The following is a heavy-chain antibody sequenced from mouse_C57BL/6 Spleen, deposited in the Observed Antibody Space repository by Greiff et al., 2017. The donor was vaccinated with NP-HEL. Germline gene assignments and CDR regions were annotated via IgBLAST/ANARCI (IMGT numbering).Heavy chain of an antibody. Sequence: EVQLQQSGPELVKPGASVKISCKASGYSFTGYYMNWVKQSPEKSLEWIGEINPSTGGTTYNQKFKAKATLTVDKSSSTAYMQLKSLTSEDSAVYYCARYGSSSYAMDYWGQGTSVTVSS. V-gene: IGHV1-42*01. D-gene: IGHD1-1*01. J-gene: IGHJ4*01. CDR2: INPSTGGT. CDR3: ARYGSSSYAMDY. CDR1: GYSFTGYY.